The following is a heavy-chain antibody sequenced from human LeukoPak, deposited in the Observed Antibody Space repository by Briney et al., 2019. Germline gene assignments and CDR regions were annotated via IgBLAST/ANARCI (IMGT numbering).Heavy chain of an antibody. J-gene: IGHJ6*03. Sequence: GGSLRLSCAASGFTFSSSWMHWVRQAPGEGLVWVSRINTDGSTTGYADSVKGRLTISRDNAKNTLYLQMNSLRAEDTAVYYCAKGAQGCSSTSCYYYYYYYMDVWGKGTTVTISS. CDR2: INTDGSTT. V-gene: IGHV3-74*01. CDR1: GFTFSSSW. CDR3: AKGAQGCSSTSCYYYYYYYMDV. D-gene: IGHD2-2*01.